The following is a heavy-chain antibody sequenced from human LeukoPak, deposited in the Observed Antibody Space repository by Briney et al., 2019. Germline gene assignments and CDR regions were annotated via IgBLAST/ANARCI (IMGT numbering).Heavy chain of an antibody. CDR2: ISSSGSTI. V-gene: IGHV3-48*03. CDR3: ARPSSGYYSLRY. D-gene: IGHD3-22*01. CDR1: GFTFSSYE. J-gene: IGHJ4*02. Sequence: GGSLRLSCAASGFTFSSYEMNWVRQAPGKGLEWVSYISSSGSTIYYADSVKGRFTISRDNAKNSLYLQMNSLRAEDTAVYYCARPSSGYYSLRYWGQGTLVTVSS.